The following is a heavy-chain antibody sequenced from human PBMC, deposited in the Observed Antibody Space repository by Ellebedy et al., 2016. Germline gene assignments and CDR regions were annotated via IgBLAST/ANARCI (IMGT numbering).Heavy chain of an antibody. CDR1: GGATSSSSYY. V-gene: IGHV4-39*02. CDR2: INFGGNT. J-gene: IGHJ2*01. Sequence: SETLSLTCIVSGGATSSSSYYWTWIRQPPGKGLEWIGSINFGGNTYYNLSLKSRVTISLDTSKNHFSLKLTSVTAADTAVYYCARDLGHYCFDLWGRGALVTVSS. D-gene: IGHD2/OR15-2a*01. CDR3: ARDLGHYCFDL.